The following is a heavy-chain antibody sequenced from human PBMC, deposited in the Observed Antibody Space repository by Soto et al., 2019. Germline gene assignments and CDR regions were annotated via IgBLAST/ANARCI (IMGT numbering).Heavy chain of an antibody. D-gene: IGHD3-22*01. CDR2: ISPYNDDT. CDR1: GYSFSSYG. J-gene: IGHJ6*01. CDR3: ARGGYYDSSGARNYHYYGMDV. Sequence: QAQLVQSGAEVKKPGASVKVSCKASGYSFSSYGITWVRQAPGQGLEWLGSISPYNDDTKYAQRLQGRVTMTTDTSTRTAYMDIRGLRSDDTAIYYCARGGYYDSSGARNYHYYGMDVW. V-gene: IGHV1-18*01.